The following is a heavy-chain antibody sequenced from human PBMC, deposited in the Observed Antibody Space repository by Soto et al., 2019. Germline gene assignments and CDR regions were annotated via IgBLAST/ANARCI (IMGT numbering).Heavy chain of an antibody. J-gene: IGHJ4*02. CDR3: AKIESRFFYDSTGYYPFDY. V-gene: IGHV3-23*01. CDR1: GFPFSNYA. D-gene: IGHD3-22*01. Sequence: GGSLRLSCVASGFPFSNYAMTWVRQAPGKGLEWVSALSGSGVSTYYADSVMGRFTISRDDSKNTVYLQMNSLRAEDTAVYYCAKIESRFFYDSTGYYPFDYWGQGTLVTVSS. CDR2: LSGSGVST.